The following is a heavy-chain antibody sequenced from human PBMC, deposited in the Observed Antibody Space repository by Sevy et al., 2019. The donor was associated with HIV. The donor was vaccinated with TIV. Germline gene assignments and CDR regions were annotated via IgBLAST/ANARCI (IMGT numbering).Heavy chain of an antibody. D-gene: IGHD6-6*01. J-gene: IGHJ6*02. CDR3: AKGGGIAARLPYYYGMDV. Sequence: GSLRLSCAASGFTFSNYAMSWVRQAPGKGLEWVSGVGSGGSTYYADSLKGRFTISRDNSKNTLYLQMNSLRAEDTAVYYCAKGGGIAARLPYYYGMDVWGQGTTVTVSS. CDR2: VGSGGST. V-gene: IGHV3-23*01. CDR1: GFTFSNYA.